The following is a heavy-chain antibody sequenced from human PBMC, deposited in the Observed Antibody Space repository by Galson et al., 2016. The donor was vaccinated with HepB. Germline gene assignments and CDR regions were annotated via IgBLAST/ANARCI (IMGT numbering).Heavy chain of an antibody. D-gene: IGHD2-2*01. CDR2: ISSNGSRT. CDR1: GFTFSNYA. V-gene: IGHV3-64*02. Sequence: SLRLSCAASGFTFSNYAMHWVRQAPGKGLEYVSAISSNGSRTYYADSVKGRFTISRDNSKNTLYLQMGSLRAEDMAVYYCAAGRAAICWFDPWGQGTLVTVSS. J-gene: IGHJ5*02. CDR3: AAGRAAICWFDP.